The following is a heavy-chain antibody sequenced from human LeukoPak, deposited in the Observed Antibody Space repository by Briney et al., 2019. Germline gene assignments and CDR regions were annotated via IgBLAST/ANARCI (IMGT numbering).Heavy chain of an antibody. CDR3: VNYYDSSDYQQPNHFDY. Sequence: SETLSLTCTVSGGSISSGSYYWGWIRQPPGKGLDWIGSIYYSGSTYYNPSLKSRFTISVDTSKNQFSLKLSSVTAADTAVYYCVNYYDSSDYQQPNHFDYWGQGTLVTVSS. D-gene: IGHD3-22*01. J-gene: IGHJ4*02. CDR1: GGSISSGSYY. CDR2: IYYSGST. V-gene: IGHV4-39*01.